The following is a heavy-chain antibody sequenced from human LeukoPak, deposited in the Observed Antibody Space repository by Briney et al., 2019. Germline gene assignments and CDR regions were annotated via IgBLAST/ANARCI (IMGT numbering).Heavy chain of an antibody. CDR1: GCTFSSYA. D-gene: IGHD2-15*01. CDR3: ARGYCSGGSCYDY. Sequence: PGRSLRLSCAVSGCTFSSYAMHWVRQAPGKGLEWVALISYDGSNKYYADSVKGRFTISRDNSKNTLYLQMNSLRAEDTAVYYCARGYCSGGSCYDYWGQGTLVTVSS. J-gene: IGHJ4*02. V-gene: IGHV3-30-3*01. CDR2: ISYDGSNK.